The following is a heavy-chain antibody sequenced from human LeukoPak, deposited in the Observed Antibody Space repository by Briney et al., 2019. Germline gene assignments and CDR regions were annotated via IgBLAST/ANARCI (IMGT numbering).Heavy chain of an antibody. V-gene: IGHV3-7*01. Sequence: GGSLRLSCAASGFVFSASYMSWVRKAPGKGLEWVATIKPDGSEKYHVDSVSGRFTISRDNTNDSLFLQMNSLRVDDTAVYYCVRGGTYWTVSWGQGTLVNVSS. J-gene: IGHJ5*01. CDR2: IKPDGSEK. CDR1: GFVFSASY. CDR3: VRGGTYWTVS.